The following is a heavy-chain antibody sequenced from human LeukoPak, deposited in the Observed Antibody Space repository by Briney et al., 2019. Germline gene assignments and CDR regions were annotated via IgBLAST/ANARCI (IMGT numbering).Heavy chain of an antibody. CDR1: RDSISRYY. D-gene: IGHD2-21*01. J-gene: IGHJ4*02. Sequence: SETLSLTCTVSRDSISRYYWTWIRQPPGEGLEWIGYIDDSGTTNDNPSLKSRVTISVDTSKNQFSLKLSSVTAADTAVYYCARVYYGGYKYFDFRGQGTLVTVSS. CDR3: ARVYYGGYKYFDF. CDR2: IDDSGTT. V-gene: IGHV4-59*01.